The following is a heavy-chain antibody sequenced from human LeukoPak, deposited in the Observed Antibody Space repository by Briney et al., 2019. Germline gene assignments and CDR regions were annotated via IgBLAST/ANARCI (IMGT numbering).Heavy chain of an antibody. V-gene: IGHV3-11*04. Sequence: GGSLRLSCAASGFTFSDYYMSWIRQAPGKGLEWVSYISSSGSTIYYADSVKGRFTISRDNAKNTLYLQMNSLRAEDTAVYYCARDLGMVATSPDLGYWGQGTLVTVSS. CDR2: ISSSGSTI. CDR3: ARDLGMVATSPDLGY. D-gene: IGHD5-12*01. CDR1: GFTFSDYY. J-gene: IGHJ4*02.